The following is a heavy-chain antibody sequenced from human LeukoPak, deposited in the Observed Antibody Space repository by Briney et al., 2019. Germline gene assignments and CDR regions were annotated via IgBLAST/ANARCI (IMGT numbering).Heavy chain of an antibody. CDR1: GFPFRSYG. CDR2: ISYDGTKK. Sequence: GGSLRLSCAASGFPFRSYGMHWVRQAPGKGLEWVALISYDGTKKYYADSVKGLFTISRDNSKNTLYLQMNSLRAEDTAVYYCARDLTYDSSGYEYWGQGTLVTVSS. CDR3: ARDLTYDSSGYEY. J-gene: IGHJ4*02. V-gene: IGHV3-30*03. D-gene: IGHD3-22*01.